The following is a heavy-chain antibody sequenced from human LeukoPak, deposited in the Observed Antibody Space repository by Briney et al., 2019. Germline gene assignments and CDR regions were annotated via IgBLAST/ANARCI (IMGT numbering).Heavy chain of an antibody. Sequence: GASVKVSCKASGYTFTSYDINWVRQATGQGLEWMGWMNPNSGNTGYAQKFQGRVTMTRNTPISTAYMELSSLRSEDTAVYYCARGADCSSTSCPNYYYYGMDVWGQGTTVTVSS. CDR1: GYTFTSYD. V-gene: IGHV1-8*01. J-gene: IGHJ6*02. CDR3: ARGADCSSTSCPNYYYYGMDV. D-gene: IGHD2-2*01. CDR2: MNPNSGNT.